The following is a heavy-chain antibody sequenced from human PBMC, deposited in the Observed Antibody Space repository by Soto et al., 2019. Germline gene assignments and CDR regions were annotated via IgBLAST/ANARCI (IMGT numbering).Heavy chain of an antibody. Sequence: GGSLRLSCEASGFNFSSYDMHWVRQATGKGLEWVSVIGTAGDTFYTGSVKGRFTISRENGKNSLYLQMNSLRAGDTAVYYCARAGQGASCSGGSCYLGASDISGQGTIVTVSS. CDR1: GFNFSSYD. V-gene: IGHV3-13*01. D-gene: IGHD2-15*01. CDR2: IGTAGDT. CDR3: ARAGQGASCSGGSCYLGASDI. J-gene: IGHJ3*02.